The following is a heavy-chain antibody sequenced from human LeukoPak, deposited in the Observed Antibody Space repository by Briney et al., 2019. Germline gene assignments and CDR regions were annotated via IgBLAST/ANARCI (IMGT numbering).Heavy chain of an antibody. CDR2: IYYSGST. J-gene: IGHJ4*02. D-gene: IGHD2/OR15-2a*01. CDR3: ARESNRKSIID. Sequence: SSETLSPTCTVSGGSISSYYWSWIRQPPGKGLEWIGYIYYSGSTNYNPSLKSRVTISVDTSKNQFSLKLSSVTAADTAVYYCARESNRKSIIDWGQGTLVTVSS. CDR1: GGSISSYY. V-gene: IGHV4-59*01.